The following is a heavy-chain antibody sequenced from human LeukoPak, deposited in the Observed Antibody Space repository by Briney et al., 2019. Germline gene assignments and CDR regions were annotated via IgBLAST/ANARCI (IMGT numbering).Heavy chain of an antibody. CDR1: GGSISSGGYY. V-gene: IGHV4-31*03. Sequence: SQTLSLTCTVSGGSISSGGYYWSWIRQHPGKGLEWIGYIYYSGSTYYNPSLKSRVTISVDTSKNQFSLKLSSVTAAGTAVYYCARDIEATYYDFWSGSENNWFDPWGQGTLVTVSS. CDR3: ARDIEATYYDFWSGSENNWFDP. CDR2: IYYSGST. J-gene: IGHJ5*02. D-gene: IGHD3-3*01.